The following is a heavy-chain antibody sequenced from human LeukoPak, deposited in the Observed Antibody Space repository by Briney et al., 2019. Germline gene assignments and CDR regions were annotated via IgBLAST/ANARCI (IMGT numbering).Heavy chain of an antibody. CDR1: GGSFSGYY. CDR2: INHSGST. D-gene: IGHD5-12*01. J-gene: IGHJ3*02. Sequence: PSETLSLTCAVYGGSFSGYYWSWIRQPPGKGLEWLGEINHSGSTNYNPSLKSRVTISVDTSKNQFSLKLSSVTAADTAVYYCASPPLKGGYDFRAFDIWGQGTMVTVSS. CDR3: ASPPLKGGYDFRAFDI. V-gene: IGHV4-34*01.